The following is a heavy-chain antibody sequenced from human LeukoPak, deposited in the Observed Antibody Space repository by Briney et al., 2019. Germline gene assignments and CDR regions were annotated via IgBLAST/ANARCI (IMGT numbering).Heavy chain of an antibody. CDR1: GDIFNSCS. CDR2: SIPMFGST. CDR3: ARVGRSRGALPNFYYYMDV. J-gene: IGHJ6*03. V-gene: IGHV1-69*05. D-gene: IGHD1-26*01. Sequence: SVKVSCKASGDIFNSCSVNWVRQAPGQGLEWMGGSIPMFGSTNYAQNFEGRVTITTDQSTTTVYMELTSLTSEDTAVYYCARVGRSRGALPNFYYYMDVWGKGTTVTVSS.